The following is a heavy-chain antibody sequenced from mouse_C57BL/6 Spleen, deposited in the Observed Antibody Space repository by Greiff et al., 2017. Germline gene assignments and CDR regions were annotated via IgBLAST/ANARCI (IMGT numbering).Heavy chain of an antibody. V-gene: IGHV5-9*01. CDR3: ARQGYYGYFDY. D-gene: IGHD1-1*01. CDR1: GFPFSSYT. Sequence: EVQLVESGGGLVKPGGSLKLSCAASGFPFSSYTMSWFPQTPKKRLEWVATISGGGGNTYYPDSVKGRFTISRDNAKNTLYLQMSSLRSEDTALYYCARQGYYGYFDYWGQGTTLTVSS. J-gene: IGHJ2*01. CDR2: ISGGGGNT.